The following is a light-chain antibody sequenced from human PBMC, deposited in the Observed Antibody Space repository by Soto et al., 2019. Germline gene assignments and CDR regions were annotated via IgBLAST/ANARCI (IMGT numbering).Light chain of an antibody. J-gene: IGLJ2*01. Sequence: QAVVTQPPSVSGAPGQRVTISCTGSSSNIGAGYDVNWYQQLPGTAPKLLIYGNTNRPSGVPDRFPGSKSGTSGSLAISGLQTEDEAEYYCQSWDTSLSGAVFGGGTKLTVL. CDR2: GNT. CDR1: SSNIGAGYD. V-gene: IGLV1-40*01. CDR3: QSWDTSLSGAV.